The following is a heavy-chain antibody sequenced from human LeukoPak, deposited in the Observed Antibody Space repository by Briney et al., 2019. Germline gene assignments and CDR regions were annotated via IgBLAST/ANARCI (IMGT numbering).Heavy chain of an antibody. J-gene: IGHJ4*02. V-gene: IGHV7-4-1*02. CDR2: INTNTGNP. D-gene: IGHD3-22*01. CDR3: ARDGYYDSSGYYYPYYFDY. CDR1: GYTFTSYA. Sequence: ASVKVSCKASGYTFTSYAMNWVRQAPRQGLEWMGWINTNTGNPTYAQGFTGRFVFSLDTSVSTAYLQISSLKAEDTAVYYCARDGYYDSSGYYYPYYFDYWGQGTLVTVSS.